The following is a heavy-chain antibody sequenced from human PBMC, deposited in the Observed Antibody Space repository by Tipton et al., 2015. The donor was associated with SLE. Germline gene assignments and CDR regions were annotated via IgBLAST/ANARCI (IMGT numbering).Heavy chain of an antibody. CDR3: ASEDSEDAFDI. V-gene: IGHV4-39*01. CDR2: IYYSGST. J-gene: IGHJ3*02. Sequence: TLSLTCTVSGGSISSSTYYWGRIRQPPGKGLEWIGSIYYSGSTYYNPSLKSRVTISVDTSKNQFSLKLSSVTAADTAVYYCASEDSEDAFDIWGQGTMVTVSS. D-gene: IGHD2-15*01. CDR1: GGSISSSTYY.